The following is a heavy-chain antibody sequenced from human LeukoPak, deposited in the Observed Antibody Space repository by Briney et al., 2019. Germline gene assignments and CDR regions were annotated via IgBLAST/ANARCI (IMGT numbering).Heavy chain of an antibody. CDR1: GYTFGNYG. D-gene: IGHD5-12*01. CDR2: IIPIFDTA. J-gene: IGHJ4*02. CDR3: ARDGHGYSGYDFRYFDY. Sequence: ASVKVSCKAAGYTFGNYGIKWVRQAPGQGLEWMGGIIPIFDTANNAQKFQGRVTITADKSTSTAYMELSSLTSEDTAVYYCARDGHGYSGYDFRYFDYWGQGTLVTVSS. V-gene: IGHV1-69*06.